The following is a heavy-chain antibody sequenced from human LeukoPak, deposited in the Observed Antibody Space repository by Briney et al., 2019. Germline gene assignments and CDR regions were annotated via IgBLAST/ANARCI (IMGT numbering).Heavy chain of an antibody. CDR2: MNPNSGNT. CDR3: ARGDPPDY. J-gene: IGHJ4*02. CDR1: GYTFADYY. V-gene: IGHV1-8*02. Sequence: ASVRVSCKASGYTFADYYMHWVRQAPGQGLEWMGWMNPNSGNTGYAQKFQGRVNMTRNISISTAYMQLSGLRSEDTAVYYCARGDPPDYWGQGTLVTVSS.